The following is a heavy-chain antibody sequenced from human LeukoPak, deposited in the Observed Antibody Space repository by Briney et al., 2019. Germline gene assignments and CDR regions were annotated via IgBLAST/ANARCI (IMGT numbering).Heavy chain of an antibody. V-gene: IGHV4-38-2*01. CDR3: ARARRGYSYEPFDY. Sequence: SETLSLTCAVAGYTISSGYYWGWIRQPPGRGLEWIGSIYHSRSTYYNPSLKGRVTISVDTSKNQFSLRLSSVTAADTAVYYCARARRGYSYEPFDYWGQGTLVTVSS. CDR1: GYTISSGYY. CDR2: IYHSRST. J-gene: IGHJ4*02. D-gene: IGHD5-18*01.